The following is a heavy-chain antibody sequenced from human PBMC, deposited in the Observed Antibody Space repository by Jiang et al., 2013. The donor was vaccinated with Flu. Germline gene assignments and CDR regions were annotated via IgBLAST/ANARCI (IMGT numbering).Heavy chain of an antibody. V-gene: IGHV4-31*03. J-gene: IGHJ6*03. Sequence: GPGLVKPSQTLSLSCTVSGASISSGAYSWTWIRQHPGKGLGWIGYMYYSGNTYYNPSLKSRLTLSLETSKNQFSLRLSSVTAADTATYYCAGADYFYNYLGVWGKGTTVTVSS. CDR2: MYYSGNT. CDR1: GASISSGAYS. CDR3: AGADYFYNYLGV.